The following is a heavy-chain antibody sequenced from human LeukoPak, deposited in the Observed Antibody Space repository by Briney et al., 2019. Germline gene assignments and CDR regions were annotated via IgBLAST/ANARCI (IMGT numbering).Heavy chain of an antibody. CDR3: AKDQGGPYYYYYYGIDV. J-gene: IGHJ6*02. V-gene: IGHV3-23*01. D-gene: IGHD3-16*01. CDR1: GFTFSSYA. Sequence: GGAPRLSCAASGFTFSSYAMSWVRQAPGKGLEWVSAISGSGGSTYYADSVKGRFTISRDNSKNTLYLQMNSIRAEDTAVYYCAKDQGGPYYYYYYGIDVWGQGTTVTVSS. CDR2: ISGSGGST.